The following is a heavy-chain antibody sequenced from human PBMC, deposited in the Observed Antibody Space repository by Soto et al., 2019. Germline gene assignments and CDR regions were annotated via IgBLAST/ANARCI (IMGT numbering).Heavy chain of an antibody. J-gene: IGHJ3*01. Sequence: QTGGSLRLSCAASGFTFRNYGMNWFRQAPGKGLEWVSYIGIGSSTKYYADSVKGRFTISRDNAKNSLYLQMNSLRAEDTAVYYCARDQLYYNDISGRPLNAFDVWGQGTMVTVSS. CDR1: GFTFRNYG. CDR2: IGIGSSTK. V-gene: IGHV3-48*01. D-gene: IGHD3-22*01. CDR3: ARDQLYYNDISGRPLNAFDV.